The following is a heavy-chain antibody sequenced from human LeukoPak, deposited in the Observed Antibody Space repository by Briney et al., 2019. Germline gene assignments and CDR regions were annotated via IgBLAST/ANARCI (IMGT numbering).Heavy chain of an antibody. V-gene: IGHV4-34*01. D-gene: IGHD3-22*01. J-gene: IGHJ4*02. CDR1: GGSFSGYY. Sequence: PSETLSLTCAVYGGSFSGYYWSWIRQPPGKGLEWIGEINHSGSTNYNPSLKSRVTISVDTSKNQFSLKLSPVTSADSAVYYCARYYDGGGPRRRFFDVWGQGIPVTVSS. CDR3: ARYYDGGGPRRRFFDV. CDR2: INHSGST.